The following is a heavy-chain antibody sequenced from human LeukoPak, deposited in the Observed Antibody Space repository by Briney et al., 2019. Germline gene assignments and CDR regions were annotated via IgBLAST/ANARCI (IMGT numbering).Heavy chain of an antibody. CDR2: ISYDGSNK. Sequence: GGSLRLSCAASGFTFSSYAMHWVRQAPGKGLEWVAVISYDGSNKYYADSVEGRFTISRDDAKNMLFLQMNSLGGEDTAVYHCVRGGPSTWFWGQGTLVTVSS. D-gene: IGHD3-22*01. CDR3: VRGGPSTWF. V-gene: IGHV3-30-3*01. J-gene: IGHJ4*02. CDR1: GFTFSSYA.